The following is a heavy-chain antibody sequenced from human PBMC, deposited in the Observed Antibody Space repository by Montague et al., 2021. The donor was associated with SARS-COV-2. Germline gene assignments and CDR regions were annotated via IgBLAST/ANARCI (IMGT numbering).Heavy chain of an antibody. J-gene: IGHJ4*02. CDR2: ISDSGYTI. V-gene: IGHV3-11*01. CDR3: AKDAKAIAY. D-gene: IGHD1-26*01. Sequence: SLRLSCAASGFTFSDYYMTWIRQAPGKGLEWVSYISDSGYTIYYADSVKGRFTISRDNAKSSLYLQMNSLRAEDTAMYYCAKDAKAIAYWGQGTLVTVSS. CDR1: GFTFSDYY.